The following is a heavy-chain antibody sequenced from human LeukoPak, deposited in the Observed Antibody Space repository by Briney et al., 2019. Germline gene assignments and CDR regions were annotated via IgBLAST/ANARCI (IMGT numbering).Heavy chain of an antibody. V-gene: IGHV4-59*01. CDR2: IYYSGST. Sequence: PSETLSLTCTVSGGSISSYYWSWIRQPPGKGLEWIGDIYYSGSTNYNPSLKSRVTISVDTSKNQFSLKLSSVADGDTAVYYCARKSDSSGWYNYFDYWGQGTLVAVCS. CDR1: GGSISSYY. CDR3: ARKSDSSGWYNYFDY. D-gene: IGHD6-19*01. J-gene: IGHJ4*02.